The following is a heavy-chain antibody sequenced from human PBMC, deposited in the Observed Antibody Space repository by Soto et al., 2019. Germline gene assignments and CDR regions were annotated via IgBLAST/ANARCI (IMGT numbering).Heavy chain of an antibody. CDR1: GLPFSSHA. CDR2: ISISGGNT. CDR3: ANEIRPNDY. V-gene: IGHV3-23*01. Sequence: VQLLESGGGLVQPGGSLRLSCAACGLPFSSHAMSWVRQAPGKGLEWVSSISISGGNTYYADSVRGRFTISRDNSKNTLYLHMNSLTAEDTAIYYCANEIRPNDYWGQGTLVTVSS. J-gene: IGHJ4*02. D-gene: IGHD4-17*01.